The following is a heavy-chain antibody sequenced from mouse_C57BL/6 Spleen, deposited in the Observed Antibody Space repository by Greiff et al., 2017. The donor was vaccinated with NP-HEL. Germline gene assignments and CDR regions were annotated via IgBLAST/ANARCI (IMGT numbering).Heavy chain of an antibody. Sequence: QVQLQQSGPELVKPGASVKISCKASGYAFSSSWMNWVKQRPGQGLEWIGRIYPGDGDTNYNGKFKGKATLTADKSSSTAYMQLSSLTSEDSAVYFCARESWYYFDYWGQGTTLTVSS. CDR2: IYPGDGDT. J-gene: IGHJ2*01. V-gene: IGHV1-82*01. CDR3: ARESWYYFDY. CDR1: GYAFSSSW.